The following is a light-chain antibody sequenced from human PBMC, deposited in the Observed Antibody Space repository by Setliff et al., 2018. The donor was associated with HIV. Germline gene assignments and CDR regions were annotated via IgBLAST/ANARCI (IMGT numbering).Light chain of an antibody. V-gene: IGLV3-21*04. Sequence: SYALTQPPSVSVAPGKTARITCGGNNIGAKGVHWYQQKPGQAPVLVIYYDSDRPSGVPERFSGSNSGNTATLTISRVEAGDEADYYCQVWDSSTDHIIFGGGTQLTVL. CDR3: QVWDSSTDHII. CDR2: YDS. CDR1: NIGAKG. J-gene: IGLJ2*01.